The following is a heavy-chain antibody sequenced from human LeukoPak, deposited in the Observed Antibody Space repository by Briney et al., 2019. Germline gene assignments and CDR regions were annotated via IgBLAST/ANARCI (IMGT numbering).Heavy chain of an antibody. D-gene: IGHD5-12*01. CDR1: GFTFSSYG. J-gene: IGHJ3*02. Sequence: PGGSLRLSCAASGFTFSSYGMHWVRQAPGKGLEWVAVIWYDGSNKYYADSVKGRLTISRDNSKNTLYLQMNSLRAEDTAVYYCAREVVESGYDLDAFDIWGQGTMVTVSS. CDR2: IWYDGSNK. V-gene: IGHV3-33*01. CDR3: AREVVESGYDLDAFDI.